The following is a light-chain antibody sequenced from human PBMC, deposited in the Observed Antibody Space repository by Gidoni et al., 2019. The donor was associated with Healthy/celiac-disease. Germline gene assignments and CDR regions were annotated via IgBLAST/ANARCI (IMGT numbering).Light chain of an antibody. CDR3: QQYYSTPFT. J-gene: IGKJ3*01. Sequence: DIVMTQSPDSLAVSLGGRATIHCKSSQSFLYSSNNKNYLAWYQQKPGQPPKLLIYWASTRESGVPDRFSGSGSGTDFTLTISSLQAEDVAVYYCQQYYSTPFTFGPGTKVDIK. V-gene: IGKV4-1*01. CDR1: QSFLYSSNNKNY. CDR2: WAS.